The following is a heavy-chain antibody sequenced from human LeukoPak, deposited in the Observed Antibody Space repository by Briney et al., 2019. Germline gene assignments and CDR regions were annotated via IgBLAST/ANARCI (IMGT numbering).Heavy chain of an antibody. V-gene: IGHV4-30-4*08. D-gene: IGHD3-3*01. CDR3: ARAPYDFWSGYRGRWFDP. J-gene: IGHJ5*02. CDR1: GGSISSGDYY. Sequence: PSQTLSLTCTVSGGSISSGDYYWSWIRQPPGKGLEWIGYIYYSGSTYYNPSHKSRVTISVDTSKNQFSLKLSSVTAADTAVYYCARAPYDFWSGYRGRWFDPWGQGTLVTVSS. CDR2: IYYSGST.